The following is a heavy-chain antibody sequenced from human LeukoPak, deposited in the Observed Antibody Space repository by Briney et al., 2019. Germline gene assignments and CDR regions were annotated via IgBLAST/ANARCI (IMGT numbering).Heavy chain of an antibody. J-gene: IGHJ5*02. CDR1: GCTFTGYY. CDR3: ARANPYYYDSSGYSASRRDWFDP. Sequence: ASVKVSCKASGCTFTGYYMHWVPQAPGQGLEWMGRINPNSGGTNYAQKFKGRVTMTRDTSISTAYMELSRLRSDDTAVYYCARANPYYYDSSGYSASRRDWFDPWGQGTLVTVSS. D-gene: IGHD3-22*01. V-gene: IGHV1-2*06. CDR2: INPNSGGT.